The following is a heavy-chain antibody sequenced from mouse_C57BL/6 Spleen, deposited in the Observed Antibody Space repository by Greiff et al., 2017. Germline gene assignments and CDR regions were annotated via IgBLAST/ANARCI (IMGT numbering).Heavy chain of an antibody. J-gene: IGHJ4*01. Sequence: VQLQQPGAELVKPGASVKMSCKASGYTFTSSWITWVKQRPGQGLEWIGVIYPGSGSTNYNEKFKSKATLTVDTSSSTAYMQLSSLTSEDSAVYYCAREGITTVGYAMDYWGKGASVTVSS. CDR1: GYTFTSSW. CDR3: AREGITTVGYAMDY. CDR2: IYPGSGST. V-gene: IGHV1-55*01. D-gene: IGHD1-1*01.